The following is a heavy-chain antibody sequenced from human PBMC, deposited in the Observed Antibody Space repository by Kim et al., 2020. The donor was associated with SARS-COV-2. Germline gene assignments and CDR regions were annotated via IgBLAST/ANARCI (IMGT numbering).Heavy chain of an antibody. CDR3: ARVRRYFDWLLAEYFDL. J-gene: IGHJ2*01. V-gene: IGHV4-34*01. Sequence: LKSRVTISVDTSKNQFSLKLSSVTAADTAVYYCARVRRYFDWLLAEYFDLWGRGTLVTVSS. D-gene: IGHD3-9*01.